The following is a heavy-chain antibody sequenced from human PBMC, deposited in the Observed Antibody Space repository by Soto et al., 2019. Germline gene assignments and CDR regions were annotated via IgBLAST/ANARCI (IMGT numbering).Heavy chain of an antibody. V-gene: IGHV3-23*01. CDR2: ISGSGA. D-gene: IGHD6-19*01. J-gene: IGHJ4*02. CDR1: GFTFSNYP. CDR3: AKDSWGGTVSVWSHDS. Sequence: EVQLLESGGGLVQRGGSLRLSCAASGFTFSNYPMSWVRQAPGKGLEWVSVISGSGAFYADSVKGRFTLSREHSKKTLYMQMNSLRGDDTAVYYCAKDSWGGTVSVWSHDSWGQGTLVTVSS.